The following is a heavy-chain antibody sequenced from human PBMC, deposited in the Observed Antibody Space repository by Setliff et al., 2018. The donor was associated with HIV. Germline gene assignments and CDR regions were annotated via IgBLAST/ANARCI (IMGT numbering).Heavy chain of an antibody. CDR1: GETFNDYF. CDR2: LNHSGNI. V-gene: IGHV4-34*01. CDR3: ARGREVIRDTYYSYFYMDV. D-gene: IGHD3-22*01. Sequence: PSETLSLTCAVYGETFNDYFWTWIRQSPGKGLEWIGELNHSGNINQNPSLKSGFTLSVDTSKNQFSLRLNSVTAADTAVYYCARGREVIRDTYYSYFYMDVWSGGTAVTVSS. J-gene: IGHJ6*04.